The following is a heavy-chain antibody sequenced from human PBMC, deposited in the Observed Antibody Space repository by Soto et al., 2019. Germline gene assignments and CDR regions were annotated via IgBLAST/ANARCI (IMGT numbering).Heavy chain of an antibody. J-gene: IGHJ5*02. CDR1: GFTFSSYA. CDR2: ISGSGGST. Sequence: PGGSLRLSCAASGFTFSSYAMSWVLQAPGKGLEWVSAISGSGGSTYYADSVKGRFTISRDNSKNTPYLQMNSLRAEDTAVYYCAKDLGYCSSTSCSGRNWFDPWGQGTLVTVSS. D-gene: IGHD2-2*01. CDR3: AKDLGYCSSTSCSGRNWFDP. V-gene: IGHV3-23*01.